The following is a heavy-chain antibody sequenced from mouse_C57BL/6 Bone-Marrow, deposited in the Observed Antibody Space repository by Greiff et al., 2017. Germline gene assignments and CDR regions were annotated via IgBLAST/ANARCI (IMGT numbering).Heavy chain of an antibody. V-gene: IGHV1-81*01. CDR2: IYPKSGNT. CDR1: GYTFTSYG. CDR3: ARDGYSFLFDY. D-gene: IGHD2-3*01. J-gene: IGHJ2*01. Sequence: QVQLQQSGAELVRPGASVKLSCKASGYTFTSYGIRWVKQRPGQGLEWIGEIYPKSGNTSYNEKFKGKATLTADKSSSTAYMELRSLTSEDSAVYFCARDGYSFLFDYWGQGTTLTVSS.